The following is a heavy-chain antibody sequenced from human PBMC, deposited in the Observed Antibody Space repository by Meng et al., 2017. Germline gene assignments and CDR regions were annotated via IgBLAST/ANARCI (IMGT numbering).Heavy chain of an antibody. CDR1: GFTFGDYA. CDR2: IRSKAYGGTT. J-gene: IGHJ4*02. V-gene: IGHV3-49*03. CDR3: TRDLSVRGVIPYYFDY. D-gene: IGHD3-10*01. Sequence: GESLKISCTASGFTFGDYAMSWFRQAPGKGLEWVGFIRSKAYGGTTEYAASVKGRFTISRDDSKSIAYLQMNSLKTEDTAVYYCTRDLSVRGVIPYYFDYWGQGTLVTVSS.